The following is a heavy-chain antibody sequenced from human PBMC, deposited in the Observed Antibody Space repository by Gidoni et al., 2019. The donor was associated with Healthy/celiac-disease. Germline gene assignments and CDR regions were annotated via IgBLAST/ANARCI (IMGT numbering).Heavy chain of an antibody. Sequence: EVQLVESGGGLVQPGRSLRLSCAASGFTFDDYAMHWVRQAPGKGLEWVSGISWNSGSIGYADSVKGRFTISRDNAKNSLYLQMNSLRAEDTALYYCAKAQRLYYDSSGYYYNWFDPWGQGTLVTVSS. D-gene: IGHD3-22*01. V-gene: IGHV3-9*01. J-gene: IGHJ5*02. CDR2: ISWNSGSI. CDR3: AKAQRLYYDSSGYYYNWFDP. CDR1: GFTFDDYA.